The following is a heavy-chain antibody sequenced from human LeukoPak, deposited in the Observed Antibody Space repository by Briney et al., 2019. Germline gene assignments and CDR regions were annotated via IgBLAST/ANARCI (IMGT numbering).Heavy chain of an antibody. Sequence: SVKVSCKASGGTFSSYAISWVRQAPGQGLEWMGGIIPIFGTANYAQKFQGRVTITTDESTSTAYMELSSLRSEDTAVYYCARDQPRDCSSTSCSPYYYYYYMDVWGKGTTGTVS. J-gene: IGHJ6*03. CDR2: IIPIFGTA. V-gene: IGHV1-69*05. CDR3: ARDQPRDCSSTSCSPYYYYYYMDV. CDR1: GGTFSSYA. D-gene: IGHD2-2*01.